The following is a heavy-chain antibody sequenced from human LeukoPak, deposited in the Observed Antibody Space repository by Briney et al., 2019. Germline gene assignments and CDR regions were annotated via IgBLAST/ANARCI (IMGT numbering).Heavy chain of an antibody. D-gene: IGHD2-21*02. CDR1: GGSISSSSYY. V-gene: IGHV4-39*07. J-gene: IGHJ3*02. CDR2: IYYSGST. CDR3: ARGDICGGDCYPFDI. Sequence: SETLSLTCTVSGGSISSSSYYWGWLRQPPGKGLEWIGSIYYSGSTYYDPSLKSRVTISVDTSKNQFSLKLSSVTAADTAVYYCARGDICGGDCYPFDIWGQGTMVTVSS.